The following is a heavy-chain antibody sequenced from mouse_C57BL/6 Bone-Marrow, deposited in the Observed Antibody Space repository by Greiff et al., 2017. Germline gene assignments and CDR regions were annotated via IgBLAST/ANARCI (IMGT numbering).Heavy chain of an antibody. CDR2: IRLKSDNYAT. CDR3: RAGTYYFDY. Sequence: VQLKESGGGLVQPGGSMKLSCVASGFTFSNYWMNWVRQSPEKGLEWVAQIRLKSDNYATHYAESVKGRFTISRDDSKSSVYLQMNNLRAEDTGIYYCRAGTYYFDYWGQGTTLTVSS. J-gene: IGHJ2*01. D-gene: IGHD4-1*01. CDR1: GFTFSNYW. V-gene: IGHV6-3*01.